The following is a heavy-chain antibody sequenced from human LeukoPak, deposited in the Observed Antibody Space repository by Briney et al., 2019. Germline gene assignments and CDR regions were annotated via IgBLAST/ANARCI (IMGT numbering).Heavy chain of an antibody. CDR2: INYSGTT. J-gene: IGHJ4*02. D-gene: IGHD3-10*01. CDR3: ARRVASGSGSYDFDY. CDR1: AGSISTDSYY. V-gene: IGHV4-39*01. Sequence: SETLSLTCTVSAGSISTDSYYWGWIRQHPGKGLEWIGSINYSGTTYYNPSLKSRVTISVDTSENQFSLKVSSVTASGRALYYCARRVASGSGSYDFDYWGQGTLVTVSS.